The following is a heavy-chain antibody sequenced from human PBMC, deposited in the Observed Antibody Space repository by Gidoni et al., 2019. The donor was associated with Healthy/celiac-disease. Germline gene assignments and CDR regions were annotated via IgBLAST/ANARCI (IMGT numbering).Heavy chain of an antibody. D-gene: IGHD3-10*01. CDR2: ISYDGSNK. Sequence: QVQLVESGGGVVQPGRSLRLSCAASGFTFSSYGMHWVRQAPGKGLEWVAVISYDGSNKYYADSVKGRFTISRDNSKNTLYLQMNSLRAEDTAVYYCAKEAWELSPFDYWGQGTLVTVSS. J-gene: IGHJ4*02. V-gene: IGHV3-30*18. CDR1: GFTFSSYG. CDR3: AKEAWELSPFDY.